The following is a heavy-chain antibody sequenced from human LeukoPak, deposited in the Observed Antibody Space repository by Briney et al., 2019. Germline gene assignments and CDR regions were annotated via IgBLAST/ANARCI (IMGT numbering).Heavy chain of an antibody. Sequence: GGSLRLSCAASGFSFISYGMHWVRQAPGKGLEWVGDISDDGRNKKYADSVKGRFTISRDNSKDTLYLQMNSLRDEDTAVYYCAKRPSDYGDYVTYFDYWGQGTLVTVSS. CDR3: AKRPSDYGDYVTYFDY. D-gene: IGHD4-17*01. CDR2: ISDDGRNK. V-gene: IGHV3-30*18. J-gene: IGHJ4*02. CDR1: GFSFISYG.